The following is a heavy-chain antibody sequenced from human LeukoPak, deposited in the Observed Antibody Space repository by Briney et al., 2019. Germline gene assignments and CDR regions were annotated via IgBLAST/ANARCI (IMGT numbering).Heavy chain of an antibody. J-gene: IGHJ5*02. V-gene: IGHV6-1*01. CDR2: TYFRSEWHT. Sequence: SQTLSLTCDVSGDSVSNKNGAWNWIRQSPSRGLEWLGRTYFRSEWHTDYAVSVKGRIAITADTSKNQFSLQQASVTPEDTAVYYCASGWALSWGQGSLVTVSS. D-gene: IGHD1-26*01. CDR3: ASGWALS. CDR1: GDSVSNKNGA.